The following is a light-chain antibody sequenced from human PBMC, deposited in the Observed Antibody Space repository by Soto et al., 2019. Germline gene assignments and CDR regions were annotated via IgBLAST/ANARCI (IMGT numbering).Light chain of an antibody. Sequence: EIVLPQSPATLSLSPGERATLSCRASSSIGYYLAWYQQKPGQAPRLLIYDAANRATGIPARFSGGGSGTDLTLTISSLEREDFAVYYCQHRSSWPLTFGQGTRLEIK. CDR3: QHRSSWPLT. J-gene: IGKJ5*01. V-gene: IGKV3-11*01. CDR1: SSIGYY. CDR2: DAA.